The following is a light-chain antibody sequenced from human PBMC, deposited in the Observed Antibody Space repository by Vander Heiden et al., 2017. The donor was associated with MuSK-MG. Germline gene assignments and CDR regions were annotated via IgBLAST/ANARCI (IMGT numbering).Light chain of an antibody. J-gene: IGLJ2*01. CDR2: EVS. CDR1: SSDVGGYDY. V-gene: IGLV2-8*01. Sequence: QSALTQPPSASGSPGQSVTISCPGTSSDVGGYDYVSWYQQHPGKAPNLIIYEVSKRSSGVPDLFSGSKSGNTASLTVSGLQAEDEADYYCSSYAGSNNLVFGGGTKLTVL. CDR3: SSYAGSNNLV.